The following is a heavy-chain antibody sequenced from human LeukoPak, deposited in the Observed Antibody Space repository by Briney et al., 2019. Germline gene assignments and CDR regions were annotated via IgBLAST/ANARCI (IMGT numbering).Heavy chain of an antibody. J-gene: IGHJ4*02. CDR2: INHSGST. CDR3: ARGVVSSPYYFDD. CDR1: GGSFGGYY. D-gene: IGHD3-22*01. V-gene: IGHV4-34*01. Sequence: SETLSLTCAVYGGSFGGYYWSWIRQSPGKGLEWIAEINHSGSTNYNPSLKSRVAISVDTSKNQFSLNLSSVTAADTAVYYCARGVVSSPYYFDDWGQGTLVTVSS.